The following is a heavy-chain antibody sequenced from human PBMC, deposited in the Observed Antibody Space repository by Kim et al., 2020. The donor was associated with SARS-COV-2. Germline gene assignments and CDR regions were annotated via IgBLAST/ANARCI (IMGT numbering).Heavy chain of an antibody. J-gene: IGHJ4*02. V-gene: IGHV4-59*01. Sequence: NYNPSLKSRVTISVDTSKTQFSLKLSSVTAADTAVYYCARVGGYYDSTDYWGQGTLVTVSS. CDR3: ARVGGYYDSTDY. D-gene: IGHD3-10*01.